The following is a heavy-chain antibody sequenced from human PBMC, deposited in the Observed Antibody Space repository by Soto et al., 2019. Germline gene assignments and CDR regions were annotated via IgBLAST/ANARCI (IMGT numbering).Heavy chain of an antibody. D-gene: IGHD1-7*01. V-gene: IGHV4-4*02. CDR3: ASRDPGTSVDY. Sequence: SETLCLTCQVSNGSFTSNDGWTCVRQPPGQGLEWIGEIYRTGSTNYNPSLKSRVTISLDKSENQFSLKVTSLTAADTAVYYCASRDPGTSVDYWGQGTLVTVSS. CDR2: IYRTGST. J-gene: IGHJ4*02. CDR1: NGSFTSNDG.